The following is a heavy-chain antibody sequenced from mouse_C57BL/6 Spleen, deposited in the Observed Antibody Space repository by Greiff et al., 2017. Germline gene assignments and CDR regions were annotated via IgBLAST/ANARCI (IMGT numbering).Heavy chain of an antibody. Sequence: EVHLVESEGGLVQPGSSMKLSCTASGFTFSDYYMAWVRQVPEKGLEWVANINYDGSSTYYLDSLKSRFIISRDNAKNSLYLQMSSMKSEDTATYYCARANGDWYFDVWGTGTTVTVSS. V-gene: IGHV5-16*01. CDR1: GFTFSDYY. J-gene: IGHJ1*03. D-gene: IGHD4-1*01. CDR2: INYDGSST. CDR3: ARANGDWYFDV.